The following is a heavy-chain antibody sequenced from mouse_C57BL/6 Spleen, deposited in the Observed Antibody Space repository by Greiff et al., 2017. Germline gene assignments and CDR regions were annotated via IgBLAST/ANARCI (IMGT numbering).Heavy chain of an antibody. D-gene: IGHD1-1*01. J-gene: IGHJ2*01. CDR1: GFNIKDYY. CDR2: IDPEDGET. CDR3: ARNYGSSPDY. Sequence: VQLQQSGAELVKPGASVKLSCTASGFNIKDYYMHWVKQRTEQGLEWIGRIDPEDGETKYAPNFQGKATITADTSSNTAYLQLSSLTSEDTAVYYCARNYGSSPDYWGQGTTLTVSS. V-gene: IGHV14-2*01.